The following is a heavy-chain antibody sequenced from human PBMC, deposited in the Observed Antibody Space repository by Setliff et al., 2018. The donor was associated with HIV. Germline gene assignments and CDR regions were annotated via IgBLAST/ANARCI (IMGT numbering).Heavy chain of an antibody. V-gene: IGHV3-11*04. J-gene: IGHJ3*02. Sequence: GGSLRLSCAASGFTFSDYYMTWIRQAPGKGLQWVSYISSSSNTKYYADSVKGRFTISRDNAKNSLYLQMNSLRAEDTAVYYCARSLYDSSMNVIWGQGTMVTVSS. D-gene: IGHD3-22*01. CDR2: ISSSSNTK. CDR1: GFTFSDYY. CDR3: ARSLYDSSMNVI.